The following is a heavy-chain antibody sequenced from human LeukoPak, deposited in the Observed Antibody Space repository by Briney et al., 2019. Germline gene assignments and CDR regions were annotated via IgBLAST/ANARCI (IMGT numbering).Heavy chain of an antibody. CDR1: GFTFSIYD. Sequence: GGSLRLSCAASGFTFSIYDMSWVRQAPGKGLEWVSGISGSGGSTYYADSVKGRFTISRDNSKNTLYLQMNSLRAEDTAVYYCAKGSGGIQPEILDYWGQGILVTVSS. J-gene: IGHJ4*02. CDR3: AKGSGGIQPEILDY. D-gene: IGHD5-18*01. CDR2: ISGSGGST. V-gene: IGHV3-23*01.